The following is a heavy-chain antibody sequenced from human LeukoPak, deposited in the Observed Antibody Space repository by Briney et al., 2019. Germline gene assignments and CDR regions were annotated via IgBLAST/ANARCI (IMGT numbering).Heavy chain of an antibody. CDR3: ARHCGGDCYRDDAFDI. Sequence: SETLSLTCTVSGGSISSYDWSWIRQPPGKGLEWIGYIYYSGSTNYNPSLKSRVTISVDTSKNQFSLKLSSVTAADTAVYYCARHCGGDCYRDDAFDIWGQGTMVTVSS. J-gene: IGHJ3*02. CDR1: GGSISSYD. CDR2: IYYSGST. V-gene: IGHV4-59*08. D-gene: IGHD2-21*02.